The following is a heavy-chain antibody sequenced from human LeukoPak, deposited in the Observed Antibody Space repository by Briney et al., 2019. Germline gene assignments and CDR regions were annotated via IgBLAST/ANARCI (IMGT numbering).Heavy chain of an antibody. Sequence: ASVKVSCKASGYTFTSYYMHWVRQAPGQGLEWMGIINPSGGSTSYAQKFQGRVTMTRDMSTSTVYMELSSLRSEDTAVYYCARSRFGVYFDYWGQGTLVTVSS. V-gene: IGHV1-46*01. D-gene: IGHD3-10*01. CDR1: GYTFTSYY. CDR3: ARSRFGVYFDY. J-gene: IGHJ4*02. CDR2: INPSGGST.